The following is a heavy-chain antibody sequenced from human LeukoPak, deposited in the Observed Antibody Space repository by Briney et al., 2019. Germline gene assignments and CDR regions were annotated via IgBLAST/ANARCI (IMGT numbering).Heavy chain of an antibody. CDR2: ISYDGSNK. Sequence: GGSLRLSCAASGFTFSSYGMHWVRQAPGKGLEWVAVISYDGSNKYYADSVKGRFTISRDNSKNTLYLQMNSLRAEDTGVYYCAKEYYYDSSGYSHVSYYYGMDVWGQGTTVTVSS. V-gene: IGHV3-30*18. J-gene: IGHJ6*02. CDR3: AKEYYYDSSGYSHVSYYYGMDV. D-gene: IGHD3-22*01. CDR1: GFTFSSYG.